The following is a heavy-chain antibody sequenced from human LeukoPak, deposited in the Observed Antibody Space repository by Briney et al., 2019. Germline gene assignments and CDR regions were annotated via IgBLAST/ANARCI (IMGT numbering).Heavy chain of an antibody. CDR2: IYYTGST. CDR3: ARTLSRWDPFDY. Sequence: SETLSLTCTVSGDSISTSNSYWGWIRQPPGKGLEWIGYIYYTGSTNYNPSLKSRVIISLDTSKNQFSLKLSSVTAADTAVYYCARTLSRWDPFDYWGQGTLVTVSS. V-gene: IGHV4-61*05. CDR1: GDSISTSNSY. J-gene: IGHJ4*02. D-gene: IGHD1-26*01.